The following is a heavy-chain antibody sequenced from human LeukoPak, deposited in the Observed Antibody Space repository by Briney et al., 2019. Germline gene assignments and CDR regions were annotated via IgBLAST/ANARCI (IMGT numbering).Heavy chain of an antibody. CDR3: ASPSDSSGYTDAFDI. Sequence: GGSLRLSCAASGFTVSSNYMSWVRQAPGKGLEWVSVIYSGGSTCYADSVKGRFTISRDNSKNTLYLQMNSLRAEDTAVYYCASPSDSSGYTDAFDIWGQGTMVTVSS. J-gene: IGHJ3*02. D-gene: IGHD3-22*01. CDR1: GFTVSSNY. V-gene: IGHV3-53*01. CDR2: IYSGGST.